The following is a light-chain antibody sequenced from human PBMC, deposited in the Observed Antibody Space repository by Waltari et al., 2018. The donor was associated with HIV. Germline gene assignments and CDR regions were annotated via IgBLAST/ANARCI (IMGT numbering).Light chain of an antibody. J-gene: IGLJ2*01. CDR2: AKN. CDR1: SLTNYY. Sequence: SSELTQDPAVSVALGQTVTITCQGDSLTNYYATWYQQKPRQAPILVIYAKNNRPSGIPERFSGSSSGDTASLTITGAQAEDEADYYCSSRDSSENFVVFGGGTKLTVL. V-gene: IGLV3-19*01. CDR3: SSRDSSENFVV.